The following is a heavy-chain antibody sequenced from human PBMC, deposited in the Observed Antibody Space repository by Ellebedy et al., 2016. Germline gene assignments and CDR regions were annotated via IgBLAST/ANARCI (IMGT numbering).Heavy chain of an antibody. J-gene: IGHJ4*02. CDR2: ISSTGNFL. CDR3: TKVGNGWSSDY. Sequence: GGSLRLXCSASGFSLSTFTVQWVRQAPGKGLEWVSSISSTGNFLDYADSVKGRFTISKDNANNSLYLQMSSLRAEDTAVYYCTKVGNGWSSDYWGQGTLVTVSS. D-gene: IGHD6-19*01. CDR1: GFSLSTFT. V-gene: IGHV3-21*01.